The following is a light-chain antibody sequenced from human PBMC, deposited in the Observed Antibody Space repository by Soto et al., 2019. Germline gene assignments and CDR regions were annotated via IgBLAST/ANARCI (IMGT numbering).Light chain of an antibody. Sequence: DIQMTQSPSSLSASVGDTVTITCRASQSVSTWLAWYQQKAGKAPKLLIYDASSLESGVPSRFRGYGSGTELTLTISSLQPEDSATYCCQQYNSYSPTFGQGTKV. CDR1: QSVSTW. CDR3: QQYNSYSPT. V-gene: IGKV1-5*01. J-gene: IGKJ1*01. CDR2: DAS.